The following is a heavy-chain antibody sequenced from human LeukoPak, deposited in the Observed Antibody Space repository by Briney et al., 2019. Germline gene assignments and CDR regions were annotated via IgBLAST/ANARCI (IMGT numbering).Heavy chain of an antibody. CDR3: ARGGDGYKSYYYYYMDV. CDR1: GYTFTGYY. J-gene: IGHJ6*03. CDR2: INPNSGGT. D-gene: IGHD5-24*01. Sequence: GASVKVSCKATGYTFTGYYMHWVRQAPGQGLEWMGWINPNSGGTNYAQKFQGRVTMTRDTSISTAYMELSRLRSDDTAVYYCARGGDGYKSYYYYYMDVWGKGTTVTVSS. V-gene: IGHV1-2*02.